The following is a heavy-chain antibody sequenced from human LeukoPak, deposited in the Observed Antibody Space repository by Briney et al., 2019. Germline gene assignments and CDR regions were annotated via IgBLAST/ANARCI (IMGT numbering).Heavy chain of an antibody. CDR1: GDSVSSNSAA. D-gene: IGHD2-8*02. CDR3: ARDGGVTGGTRFDY. J-gene: IGHJ4*02. V-gene: IGHV6-1*01. Sequence: SQTLSLTCAISGDSVSSNSAAWNWIRQSPSRGLEWLGRTYYRSKWYNDYALSVKSRITVNPDTSKNQFSLQLNSMTPEDTAVYYCARDGGVTGGTRFDYWGQGTLVTVSS. CDR2: TYYRSKWYN.